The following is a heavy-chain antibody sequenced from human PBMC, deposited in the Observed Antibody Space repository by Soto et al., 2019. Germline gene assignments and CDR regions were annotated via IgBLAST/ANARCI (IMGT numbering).Heavy chain of an antibody. CDR1: GGSFSGYY. J-gene: IGHJ4*02. CDR3: ARSVAVPGAHIDY. CDR2: INHSGST. Sequence: SETLSLTCAVYGGSFSGYYWSWIRQPPGKGLEWIGEINHSGSTNYNPSLKSRVTISVDTSKNQFSLKLSSVTAADTAVYFCARSVAVPGAHIDYWGQGTQVTVS. V-gene: IGHV4-34*01. D-gene: IGHD6-19*01.